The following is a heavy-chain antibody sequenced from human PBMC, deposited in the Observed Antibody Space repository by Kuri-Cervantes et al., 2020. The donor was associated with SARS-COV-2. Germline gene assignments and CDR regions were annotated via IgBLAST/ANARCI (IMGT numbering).Heavy chain of an antibody. V-gene: IGHV1-2*06. CDR1: GYTFTSYY. CDR3: ARDPCRLDAFDI. CDR2: INPNSGGT. J-gene: IGHJ3*02. Sequence: SVKVPCKESGYTFTSYYMHWVRQAPGKGLEWMGRINPNSGGTNYAQKFQGRVTMTRDTSISTAYMELSRLISDDTAVYYCARDPCRLDAFDIWGQGTMVTVSS.